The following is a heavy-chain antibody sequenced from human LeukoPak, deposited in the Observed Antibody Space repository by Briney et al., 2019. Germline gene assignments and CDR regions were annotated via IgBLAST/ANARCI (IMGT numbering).Heavy chain of an antibody. J-gene: IGHJ4*02. CDR1: GFTFSSYA. D-gene: IGHD2-2*01. CDR2: ISGCGGST. Sequence: GGSLRLSCAASGFTFSSYAMSWVRQAPGKGLEWVSAISGCGGSTYYADSVKGRFTISRDNSKNTLYLQMNSLRAEDTAVYYCAKVMPLYQLQWGLYDYWGQGTLVTVSS. V-gene: IGHV3-23*01. CDR3: AKVMPLYQLQWGLYDY.